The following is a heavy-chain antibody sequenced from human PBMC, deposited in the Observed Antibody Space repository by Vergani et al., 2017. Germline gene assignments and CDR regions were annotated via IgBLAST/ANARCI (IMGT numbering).Heavy chain of an antibody. V-gene: IGHV1-18*01. D-gene: IGHD5-18*01. CDR2: ISAYNGNT. J-gene: IGHJ4*02. CDR3: AGNIYGLRSDWG. CDR1: GYTFTSYG. Sequence: QVQLVQSGAEVKKPGASVKVSCKASGYTFTSYGIRWVRQAPGQGLEWMGWISAYNGNTNYAQKLQGRVTMTTDTSTSPAYMELRSLRSDDWAVSYCAGNIYGLRSDWGWGQGTLVTVSS.